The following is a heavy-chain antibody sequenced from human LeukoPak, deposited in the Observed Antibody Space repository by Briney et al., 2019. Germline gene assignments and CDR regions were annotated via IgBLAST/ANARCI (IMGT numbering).Heavy chain of an antibody. V-gene: IGHV3-66*01. CDR2: IYSGGST. Sequence: GGSLRLSCAASGFTVSSNYMSWVRQAPGKGLEWVSVIYSGGSTYYADSVKGRFTISRDNSKNTLYLQMNSLRAEDTAVYYCAKSRSGWYNYFDYWGQGTLVTVSS. J-gene: IGHJ4*02. D-gene: IGHD6-19*01. CDR1: GFTVSSNY. CDR3: AKSRSGWYNYFDY.